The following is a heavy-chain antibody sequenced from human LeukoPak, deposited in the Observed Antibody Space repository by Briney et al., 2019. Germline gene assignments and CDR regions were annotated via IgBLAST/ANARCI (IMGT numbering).Heavy chain of an antibody. CDR3: ATEKGDSPDY. D-gene: IGHD2-21*01. CDR1: GFTFSSYS. CDR2: ISGSGGNT. V-gene: IGHV3-23*01. J-gene: IGHJ4*02. Sequence: GGSLRLSCAASGFTFSSYSMTWVRQAPGKGLEWVSGISGSGGNTYHADSVKGRFTISRDNSKNTLYVQMNNLRAEDTAVYYCATEKGDSPDYWGQGTLVTVSS.